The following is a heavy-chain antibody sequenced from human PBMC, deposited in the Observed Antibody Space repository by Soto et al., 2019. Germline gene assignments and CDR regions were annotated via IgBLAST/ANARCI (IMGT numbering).Heavy chain of an antibody. D-gene: IGHD3-10*01. V-gene: IGHV6-1*01. CDR1: GDSVSSNNAG. CDR3: TGITWFRGMDV. Sequence: SQTLSLTCVISGDSVSSNNAGWNWIRQSPSRGLEWLGRTYYKSKWNNDYALSVKSRITINPDTSKNQFSLHLYSVTPEDTAVYYCTGITWFRGMDVWGQGTPVTVSS. J-gene: IGHJ6*02. CDR2: TYYKSKWNN.